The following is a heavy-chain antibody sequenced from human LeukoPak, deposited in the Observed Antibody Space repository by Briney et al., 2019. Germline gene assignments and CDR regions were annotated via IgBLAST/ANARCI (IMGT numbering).Heavy chain of an antibody. Sequence: SETLSLTCTVSGGSISSYYWSWIRQPPGKGLEWIGYIYYSGSTNYNPSLKSRVTISVDTSKNQFSLKLSSVTAADTAVYYCARQPVTMVRGATVNWFDPWGQGTLVTVSS. J-gene: IGHJ5*02. CDR3: ARQPVTMVRGATVNWFDP. CDR2: IYYSGST. CDR1: GGSISSYY. D-gene: IGHD3-10*01. V-gene: IGHV4-59*08.